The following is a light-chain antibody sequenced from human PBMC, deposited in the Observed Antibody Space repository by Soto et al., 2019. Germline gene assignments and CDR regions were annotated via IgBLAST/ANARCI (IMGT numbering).Light chain of an antibody. CDR1: QTISSW. CDR3: QHYNSYSEA. J-gene: IGKJ1*01. CDR2: KAS. V-gene: IGKV1-5*03. Sequence: DIQMTQSPSTLSGSVGDRVTITCRASQTISSWLAGYQQKPGKAPKLLTYKASTLKSGVPSRFSGSGSGTESTLTISILQPDDFATFYCQHYNSYSEAFGQGTKVDIK.